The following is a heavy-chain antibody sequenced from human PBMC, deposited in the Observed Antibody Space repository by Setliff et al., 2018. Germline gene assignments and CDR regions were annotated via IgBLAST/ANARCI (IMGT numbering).Heavy chain of an antibody. CDR1: GGSISSSIYY. CDR3: ARVSQLVVLSLYYYYGMDV. V-gene: IGHV4-39*07. CDR2: IYYSGST. D-gene: IGHD6-6*01. J-gene: IGHJ6*02. Sequence: SLTCTVSGGSISSSIYYWGWIRQPPGKGLEWIGSIYYSGSTYYNPSLKSRVTISVDTSKNQFSLKLSSVTAADTAVYYCARVSQLVVLSLYYYYGMDVWGQGTTVTVSS.